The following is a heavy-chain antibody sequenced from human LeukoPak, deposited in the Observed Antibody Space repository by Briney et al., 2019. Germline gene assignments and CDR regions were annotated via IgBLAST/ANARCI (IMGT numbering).Heavy chain of an antibody. J-gene: IGHJ4*02. CDR3: AKDERAVAGTGGYFDY. Sequence: GGSLRLSCAASGFTFDDYAMHWVRQAPGKGLEGVSGISWNSGSIGYADSVKGRFTISRDNAKNSLYLQMNSLRAEDTALYYCAKDERAVAGTGGYFDYWGQGTVVTVSS. CDR1: GFTFDDYA. CDR2: ISWNSGSI. V-gene: IGHV3-9*01. D-gene: IGHD6-19*01.